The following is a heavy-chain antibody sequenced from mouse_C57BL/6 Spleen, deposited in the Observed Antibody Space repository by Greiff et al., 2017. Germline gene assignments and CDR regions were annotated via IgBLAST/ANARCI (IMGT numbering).Heavy chain of an antibody. J-gene: IGHJ3*01. CDR2: INPSTGGT. D-gene: IGHD2-4*01. Sequence: LVESGPELVKPGASVKISCKASGYSFTGYYMNWVKQSPEKSLEWIGEINPSTGGTTYNQKFKAKATLTVDKSSSTAYMQLKSLTSEDSAVYYCASGGLRLWFAYWGQGTLVTVSA. CDR3: ASGGLRLWFAY. CDR1: GYSFTGYY. V-gene: IGHV1-42*01.